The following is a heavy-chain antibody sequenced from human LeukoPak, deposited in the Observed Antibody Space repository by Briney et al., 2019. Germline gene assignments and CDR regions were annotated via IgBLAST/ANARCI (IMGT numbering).Heavy chain of an antibody. J-gene: IGHJ4*02. V-gene: IGHV3-7*01. CDR3: AKALLRYFDWSAEY. D-gene: IGHD3-9*01. Sequence: GGSLRLSCAASGFTFSSYWMSWVRQAPGKGLEWVANIKQDGSEKYYVDSVKGRFTISRDNSKNTLYLQMNSLRAEDTAVYYCAKALLRYFDWSAEYWGQGTLVTVSS. CDR2: IKQDGSEK. CDR1: GFTFSSYW.